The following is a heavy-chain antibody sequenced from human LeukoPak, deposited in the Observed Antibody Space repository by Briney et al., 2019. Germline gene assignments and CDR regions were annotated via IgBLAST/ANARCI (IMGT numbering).Heavy chain of an antibody. CDR1: GLTFNTAY. V-gene: IGHV3-15*01. CDR2: LKSRSQGGTA. Sequence: PGGSLRLSCAASGLTFNTAYMNWLRQTPGKGLEWVGRLKSRSQGGTADYAAPVKGRFTISRDDSKNTPYLQMNSLKIEDTGVYYCATDRNWFDPWGQGTLVTVSS. CDR3: ATDRNWFDP. J-gene: IGHJ5*02.